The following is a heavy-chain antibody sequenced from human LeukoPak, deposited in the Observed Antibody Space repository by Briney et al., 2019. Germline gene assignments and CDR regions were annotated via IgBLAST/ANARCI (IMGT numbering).Heavy chain of an antibody. J-gene: IGHJ4*02. Sequence: PSETLSLTCAVYGGSFSGHYWSWIRQPPGKGLEWIGEINHSGSTNYNPSLKSRVTISVDTSKNQFSLKLSSVTAADTAVYYCARGRLLTLAYCGGDCSYYFDYWGQGTLVTVSS. CDR3: ARGRLLTLAYCGGDCSYYFDY. CDR2: INHSGST. V-gene: IGHV4-34*01. D-gene: IGHD2-21*02. CDR1: GGSFSGHY.